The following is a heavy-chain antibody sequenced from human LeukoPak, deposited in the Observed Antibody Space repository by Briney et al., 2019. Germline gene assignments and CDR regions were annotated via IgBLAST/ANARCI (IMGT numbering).Heavy chain of an antibody. CDR3: ARDTTTVTTGGFDP. J-gene: IGHJ5*02. D-gene: IGHD4-11*01. V-gene: IGHV4-59*12. Sequence: PSETLSLTCTVSGGSISSYYWSWIRQPPGKGLEWIGYIYYSGSTSYNPSLKSRITISVDTSKNQFSLKLSSVTAADTAVYYCARDTTTVTTGGFDPWGQGTLVTVSS. CDR1: GGSISSYY. CDR2: IYYSGST.